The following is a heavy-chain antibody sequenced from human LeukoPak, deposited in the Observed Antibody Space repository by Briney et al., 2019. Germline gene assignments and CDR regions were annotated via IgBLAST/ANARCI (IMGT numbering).Heavy chain of an antibody. CDR3: ARVHGVYAIHYYMDV. J-gene: IGHJ6*03. CDR1: GYTFTSYA. D-gene: IGHD2-8*01. V-gene: IGHV7-4-1*02. CDR2: ISTNTGNP. Sequence: GASVKVSCKSSGYTFTSYAMNWVRQAPGQGLEWMGWISTNTGNPTYAQGFTGRFVFSLDTSVSTAYLQISSLKAEDTAVYYCARVHGVYAIHYYMDVWGKGTTVTVSS.